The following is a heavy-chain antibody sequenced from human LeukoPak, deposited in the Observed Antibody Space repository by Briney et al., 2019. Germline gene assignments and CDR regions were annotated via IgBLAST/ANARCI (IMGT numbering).Heavy chain of an antibody. CDR1: GYTFTNYG. V-gene: IGHV1-18*01. CDR3: ARDLVPTGGRPGSSDY. D-gene: IGHD2-15*01. Sequence: GASVKVSCKASGYTFTNYGISWVRQAPGQGLEWMGWISAYNGNTNYAENLQGTVTMTTDKSTRTAYMELRSLSSDDTAVYYCARDLVPTGGRPGSSDYWGQGTLVTVSS. J-gene: IGHJ4*02. CDR2: ISAYNGNT.